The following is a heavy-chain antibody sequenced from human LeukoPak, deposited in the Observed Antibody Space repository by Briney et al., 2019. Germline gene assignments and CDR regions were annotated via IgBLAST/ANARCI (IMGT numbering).Heavy chain of an antibody. D-gene: IGHD3-3*01. CDR2: IIPILGIA. J-gene: IGHJ4*02. CDR3: ARGDRSGSPSTLFDY. CDR1: GGTFSSYA. Sequence: SVKVSCKASGGTFSSYAISWVRQAPGQGLEWMGRIIPILGIANYAQKFQGRVTITTDESTSTAYMELSSLRSEDTAVYYCARGDRSGSPSTLFDYWGQGTLVTVSS. V-gene: IGHV1-69*04.